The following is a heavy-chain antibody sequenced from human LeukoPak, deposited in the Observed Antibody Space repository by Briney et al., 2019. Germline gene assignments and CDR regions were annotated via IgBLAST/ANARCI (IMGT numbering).Heavy chain of an antibody. J-gene: IGHJ4*02. D-gene: IGHD6-13*01. V-gene: IGHV5-51*01. CDR1: EYSFPNYC. CDR3: AIGRGGQQLGDY. Sequence: GESLKISCKHSEYSFPNYCIGWVRPMPGKSLEWMGIIYPDDSDTRYSPSFQGQVTISADKSISTAYLQWSSLKASDTAMYYCAIGRGGQQLGDYWGQGTLVTVSS. CDR2: IYPDDSDT.